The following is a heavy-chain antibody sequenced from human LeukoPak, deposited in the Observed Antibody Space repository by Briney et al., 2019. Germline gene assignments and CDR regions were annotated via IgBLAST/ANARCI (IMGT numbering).Heavy chain of an antibody. CDR2: IIPIFGTA. CDR3: ARDPYYYDSSGSPY. Sequence: ASVKVSCKASGGTFSSYAISWVRQAPGQGLEWMGGIIPIFGTANYAQKFQGRVTITADESTGTAYMELSSLRSEDTAVYYCARDPYYYDSSGSPYWGQGTLVTVSS. CDR1: GGTFSSYA. V-gene: IGHV1-69*13. J-gene: IGHJ4*02. D-gene: IGHD3-22*01.